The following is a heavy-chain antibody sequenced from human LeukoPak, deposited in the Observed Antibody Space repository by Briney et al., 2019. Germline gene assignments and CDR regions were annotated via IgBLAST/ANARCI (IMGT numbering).Heavy chain of an antibody. CDR3: ARDRGERKYFDY. CDR1: GFTFRNFG. Sequence: GGSLRLSCAASGFTFRNFGMQWVRQAPGKGLEWVAVIWYDGSNKIYVDSVKGRFTVSRDNSKNALYLQMNSLRAEDTAVYYCARDRGERKYFDYWGQGTLVIVSS. CDR2: IWYDGSNK. D-gene: IGHD1-1*01. V-gene: IGHV3-33*01. J-gene: IGHJ4*02.